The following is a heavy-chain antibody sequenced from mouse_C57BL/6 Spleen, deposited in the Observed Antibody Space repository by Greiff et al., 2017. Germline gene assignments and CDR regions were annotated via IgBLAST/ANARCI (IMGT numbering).Heavy chain of an antibody. D-gene: IGHD2-5*01. CDR3: ARSGSNYRGYYFDY. CDR2: IYPGDGDT. Sequence: VKLQESGPELVKPGASVKISCKASGYAFSSSWMNWVKQRPGKGLEWIGRIYPGDGDTNYNGKFKGKATLTADKSSSTAYMQLSSLTSEDSAVYFCARSGSNYRGYYFDYWGQGTTLTVSS. J-gene: IGHJ2*01. V-gene: IGHV1-82*01. CDR1: GYAFSSSW.